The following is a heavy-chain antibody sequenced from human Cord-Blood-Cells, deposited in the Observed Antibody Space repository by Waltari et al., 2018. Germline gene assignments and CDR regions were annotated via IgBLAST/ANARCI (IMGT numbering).Heavy chain of an antibody. CDR1: GFTFSSSE. D-gene: IGHD6-6*01. V-gene: IGHV3-48*03. J-gene: IGHJ3*02. Sequence: EVQLVESGGGLVQPGGSLRLSCAASGFTFSSSEMNWVRQAPGKGLEWVSDISSSGSTIYYADSLKGRFTIARDNAKNSLYLQMNSLRAEDTAVYYCAILEGIAARPFDIWGQGTMVTVSS. CDR2: ISSSGSTI. CDR3: AILEGIAARPFDI.